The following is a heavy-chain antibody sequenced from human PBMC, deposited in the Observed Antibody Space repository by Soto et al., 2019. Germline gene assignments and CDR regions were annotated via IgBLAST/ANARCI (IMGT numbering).Heavy chain of an antibody. V-gene: IGHV3-30*18. D-gene: IGHD4-17*01. Sequence: QVQLVESGGGEVQPGRSLTISCAASGFTFSTYGMHWVRQTPGKGLEWVAVISYDGTNKFYSDSVKGRFTISRDNFKNTLILQMNSLRADDTAVYSCAKDLQSYGDYDYYCYGMDVWGLGTRVTVSS. J-gene: IGHJ6*02. CDR2: ISYDGTNK. CDR1: GFTFSTYG. CDR3: AKDLQSYGDYDYYCYGMDV.